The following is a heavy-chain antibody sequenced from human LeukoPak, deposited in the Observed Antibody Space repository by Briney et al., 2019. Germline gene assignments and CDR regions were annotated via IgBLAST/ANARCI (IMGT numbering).Heavy chain of an antibody. CDR3: ARARRDDYNYFDY. D-gene: IGHD5-24*01. CDR2: IYYSGST. Sequence: SQTLSLTCTVSGGSISSSNYYWSWIRQHPGKGLEWIGYIYYSGSTYYSPSLKSRVTISVDTSKNQFSLKLSSVTAADTAVYYCARARRDDYNYFDYWGQGTLVTVSS. CDR1: GGSISSSNYY. V-gene: IGHV4-31*03. J-gene: IGHJ4*02.